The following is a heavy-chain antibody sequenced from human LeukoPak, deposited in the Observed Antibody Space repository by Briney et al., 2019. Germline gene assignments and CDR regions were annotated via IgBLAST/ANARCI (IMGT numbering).Heavy chain of an antibody. J-gene: IGHJ4*02. Sequence: GGSLQISFKTSGSSFTSYWIAWVRPIPGQGLEWVGIINPADSDTRYSLSLQGQVTISADRSISTAYLQWSSLKASDTAIYYCATGEGGYKYAVWGQGTLVSVSS. D-gene: IGHD5-24*01. CDR2: INPADSDT. CDR3: ATGEGGYKYAV. V-gene: IGHV5-51*01. CDR1: GSSFTSYW.